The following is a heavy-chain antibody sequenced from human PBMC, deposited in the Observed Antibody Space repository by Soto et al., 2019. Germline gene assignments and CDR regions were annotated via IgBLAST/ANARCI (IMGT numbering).Heavy chain of an antibody. Sequence: QVQLVESGGGLVKPGGSLRLSCAASGFTFSDYHMSWIRQAPGKGLEWVSYISSSSSYTNYADSVKGRFTISRDNAKNSLYLQMNSLRAEDTAVYYCAREGPGYCTNDIWGQGTMVTVSS. CDR3: AREGPGYCTNDI. CDR2: ISSSSSYT. V-gene: IGHV3-11*06. D-gene: IGHD2-8*01. J-gene: IGHJ3*02. CDR1: GFTFSDYH.